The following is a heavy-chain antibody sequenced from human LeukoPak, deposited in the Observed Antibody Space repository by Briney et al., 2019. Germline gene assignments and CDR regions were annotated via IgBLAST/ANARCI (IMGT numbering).Heavy chain of an antibody. J-gene: IGHJ6*03. CDR3: ATTPRFIVVVPADRDYYMDV. Sequence: ASVKVSCKVSGYTFTDYYMHWVQQAPGKGLEWMGLVDPEDGETIYAEKFQGRVTITADTSTDTAYMELSSLRSEATAVYYCATTPRFIVVVPADRDYYMDVWGKGTTVTVSS. V-gene: IGHV1-69-2*01. D-gene: IGHD2-2*01. CDR2: VDPEDGET. CDR1: GYTFTDYY.